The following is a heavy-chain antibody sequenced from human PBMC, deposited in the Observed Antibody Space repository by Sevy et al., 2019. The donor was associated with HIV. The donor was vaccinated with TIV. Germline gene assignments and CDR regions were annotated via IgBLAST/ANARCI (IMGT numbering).Heavy chain of an antibody. CDR2: INHSGST. Sequence: SETLSLTCAVYGGSFSGYYWSWIRQPPGKGLEWIGEINHSGSTNYNPSLKSRVTISVDTSKNQFSVKLSSVTAADTAVYYCARIPNIVVVPAARNWFVPWGQGTLVTVSS. CDR1: GGSFSGYY. J-gene: IGHJ5*02. D-gene: IGHD2-2*01. CDR3: ARIPNIVVVPAARNWFVP. V-gene: IGHV4-34*01.